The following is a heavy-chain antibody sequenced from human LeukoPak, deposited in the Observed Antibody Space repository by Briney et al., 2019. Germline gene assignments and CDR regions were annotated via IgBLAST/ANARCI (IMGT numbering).Heavy chain of an antibody. CDR1: GGSFSGYY. J-gene: IGHJ4*02. V-gene: IGHV4-34*01. D-gene: IGHD6-19*01. Sequence: PSETLSLICAVYGGSFSGYYWSWLRQPRGKGLEWIRENTHRGSTNYNPSLKSRVTISVDTSKHQFYLKLSSVTAADKPVYYCERGPRYCRGCSCYFNCWGQGTMVTVSS. CDR2: NTHRGST. CDR3: ERGPRYCRGCSCYFNC.